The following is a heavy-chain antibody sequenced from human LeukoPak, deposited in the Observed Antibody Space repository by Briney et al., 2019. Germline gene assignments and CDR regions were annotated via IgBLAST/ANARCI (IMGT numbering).Heavy chain of an antibody. J-gene: IGHJ4*02. D-gene: IGHD5-12*01. V-gene: IGHV3-21*01. Sequence: PGGSLRLSCAASGFAFSTYSMNWVRQAPGKGLEWVSSVSRSSRFIFYADSVQGRFTISRDDAKDSLFPQMNSLRAEDTAVYYCARVSDAFDYFFDSWGQGTLVTVSS. CDR3: ARVSDAFDYFFDS. CDR1: GFAFSTYS. CDR2: VSRSSRFI.